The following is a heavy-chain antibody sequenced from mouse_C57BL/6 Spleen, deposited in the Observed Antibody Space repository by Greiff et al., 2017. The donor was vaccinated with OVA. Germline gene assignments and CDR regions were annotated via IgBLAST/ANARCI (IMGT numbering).Heavy chain of an antibody. CDR1: GYTFTSYW. V-gene: IGHV1-64*01. D-gene: IGHD1-1*01. Sequence: QVQLQQPGAELVKPGASVKLSCKASGYTFTSYWMHWVKQRPGQGLEWIGMIHPNSGSTNYNEKFKSKATLTVDKSSSTAYMQLSSLTSEDSAVYHCARFPPILGYFDVWGTGTTVTVSS. CDR3: ARFPPILGYFDV. J-gene: IGHJ1*03. CDR2: IHPNSGST.